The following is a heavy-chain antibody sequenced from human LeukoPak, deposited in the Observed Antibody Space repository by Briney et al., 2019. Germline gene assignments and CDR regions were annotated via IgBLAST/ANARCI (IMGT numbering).Heavy chain of an antibody. CDR2: IRFDGGKT. J-gene: IGHJ4*02. D-gene: IGHD3-10*01. V-gene: IGHV3-30*02. Sequence: GGSLRLSCEASGFTFSNYGMHWVRQAPGKGLEWVAFIRFDGGKTYYADSVKGRFTISRDNSKNTLYVQLNSLRAEDTAVYHCAKEPTGRYYFDLWGQGTLVTVSS. CDR1: GFTFSNYG. CDR3: AKEPTGRYYFDL.